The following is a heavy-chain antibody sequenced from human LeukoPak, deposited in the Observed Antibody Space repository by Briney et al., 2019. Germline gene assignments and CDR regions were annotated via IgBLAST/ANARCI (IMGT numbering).Heavy chain of an antibody. CDR2: IKYNGREK. Sequence: GGSLSLSCAASGFIFTKYWMSWVRQAPGKGLEWVANIKYNGREKDYVDSLKGRLTISRDNAKNSVYLEMSSLRVEDTAVYYCARDPNHGALDFWGQGTLVTVSS. CDR3: ARDPNHGALDF. D-gene: IGHD1-14*01. CDR1: GFIFTKYW. J-gene: IGHJ4*02. V-gene: IGHV3-7*01.